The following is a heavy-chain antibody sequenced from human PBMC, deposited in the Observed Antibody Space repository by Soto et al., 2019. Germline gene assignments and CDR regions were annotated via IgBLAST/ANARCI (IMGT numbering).Heavy chain of an antibody. J-gene: IGHJ6*03. D-gene: IGHD2-15*01. CDR2: INHSGST. V-gene: IGHV4-34*01. CDR1: GGSFSGYY. Sequence: SETLSLTCAVYGGSFSGYYWSWIRQPPGKGLEWIGEINHSGSTNYNPSLKSRVTISVDTSKNQFSLKLSSVTAADTAVYYCARPYCSGGSCYSGVYYYYMDVWGKGTTVTVSS. CDR3: ARPYCSGGSCYSGVYYYYMDV.